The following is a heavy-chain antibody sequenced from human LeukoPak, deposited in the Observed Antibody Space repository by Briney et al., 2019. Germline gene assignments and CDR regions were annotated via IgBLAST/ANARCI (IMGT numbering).Heavy chain of an antibody. J-gene: IGHJ3*02. CDR3: ARDRFLFSYDSSGYRDAFDI. D-gene: IGHD3-22*01. Sequence: SETLSLTCTVSGGSVSSGSYYWSWIRQPPGKGLEWIGYIYYSGSTNYNPSLKSRVTISVDTSKNQFSLKLSSVTAADTAVYYCARDRFLFSYDSSGYRDAFDIWGQGTMVTVSS. CDR2: IYYSGST. CDR1: GGSVSSGSYY. V-gene: IGHV4-61*01.